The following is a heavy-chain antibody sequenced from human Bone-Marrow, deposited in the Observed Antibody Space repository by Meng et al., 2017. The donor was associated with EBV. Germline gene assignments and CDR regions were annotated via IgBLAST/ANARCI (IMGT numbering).Heavy chain of an antibody. CDR2: VNPNSGNT. D-gene: IGHD4-17*01. CDR3: ARGDDSGDLVDY. Sequence: QGQRVQSGAEVKKPRASLNVYCKASGYNITSYAINWVRQATGQGREWMGWVNPNSGNTGYAQRFQGRVTMTRNTSISTAYMELGSLRSEYTAVYYCARGDDSGDLVDYWGQGTLVTVSS. V-gene: IGHV1-8*01. CDR1: GYNITSYA. J-gene: IGHJ4*02.